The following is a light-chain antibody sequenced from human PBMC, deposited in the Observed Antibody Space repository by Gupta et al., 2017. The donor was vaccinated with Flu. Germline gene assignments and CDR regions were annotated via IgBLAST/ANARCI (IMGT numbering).Light chain of an antibody. J-gene: IGLJ3*02. CDR1: SSDVGGYNY. CDR3: SSYTSSSLE. Sequence: QSALTQPASVSGSPGQSITISCTGTSSDVGGYNYVSWYQQHPGKAPKLMIYEVSNRPAGVSNRFSGSKSSNTASLTIAGLQAEDEADYYCSSYTSSSLEFGGGTKLTVL. V-gene: IGLV2-14*01. CDR2: EVS.